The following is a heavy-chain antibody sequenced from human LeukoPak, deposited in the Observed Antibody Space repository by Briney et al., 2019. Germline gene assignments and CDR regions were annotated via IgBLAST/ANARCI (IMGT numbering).Heavy chain of an antibody. CDR3: AKLDGSSWDYYYYYMDV. D-gene: IGHD6-13*01. J-gene: IGHJ6*03. CDR1: GFTFSSYG. V-gene: IGHV3-23*01. Sequence: PGGSLRLSCAASGFTFSSYGMSWVRQAPGKGLEWVSSTSESGSTYYADSVRGRFTITRDNTKNTLLLQMNSLRAEDAAVYYCAKLDGSSWDYYYYYMDVWGKGTTVTVSS. CDR2: TSESGST.